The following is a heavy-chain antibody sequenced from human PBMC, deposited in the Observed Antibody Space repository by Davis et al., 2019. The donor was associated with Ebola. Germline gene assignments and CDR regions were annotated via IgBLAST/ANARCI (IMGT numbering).Heavy chain of an antibody. D-gene: IGHD3-22*01. CDR1: GFTFSSYA. Sequence: PGGSLRLSCAASGFTFSSYAMHWVRQAPGKGLEWVAVISYDGSNKYYADSVKGRFTISRDNSKNTLYLQMNSLRAEDTAVYYCARASQYYYDSSGSKDWGQGTLVTVSS. J-gene: IGHJ4*02. CDR2: ISYDGSNK. V-gene: IGHV3-30-3*01. CDR3: ARASQYYYDSSGSKD.